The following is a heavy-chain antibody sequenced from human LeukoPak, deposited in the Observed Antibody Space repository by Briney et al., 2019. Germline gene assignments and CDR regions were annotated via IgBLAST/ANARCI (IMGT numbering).Heavy chain of an antibody. J-gene: IGHJ4*02. D-gene: IGHD5-24*01. CDR1: GFTFSSYS. Sequence: GGSLRLSCAASGFTFSSYSMNWVRQAPGKGLEWVSYISSSSSTIYYADSVKGRSTISRDNAKNSLYLQMNSLRAEDTAVYYCARDGGARDGYSLDYWGQGTLVTVSS. CDR3: ARDGGARDGYSLDY. CDR2: ISSSSSTI. V-gene: IGHV3-48*01.